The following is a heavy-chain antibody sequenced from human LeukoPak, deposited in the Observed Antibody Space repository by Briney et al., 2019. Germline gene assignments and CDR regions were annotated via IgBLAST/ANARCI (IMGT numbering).Heavy chain of an antibody. CDR2: ISSSGYSI. D-gene: IGHD3-10*01. CDR1: GFTFRGYD. Sequence: GGSLRLSCAASGFTFRGYDMNWVRQAPGKGLEWVSYISSSGYSIYYAGSVKGRFTISRDNAKNTVYLQMNSLRAEDTAVYFCASEIWLGYWGQGTLVTVSS. CDR3: ASEIWLGY. J-gene: IGHJ4*02. V-gene: IGHV3-48*03.